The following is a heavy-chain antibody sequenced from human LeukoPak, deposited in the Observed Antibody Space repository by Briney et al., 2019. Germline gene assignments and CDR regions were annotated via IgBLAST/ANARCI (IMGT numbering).Heavy chain of an antibody. Sequence: SGGSLGLSCAASRFTFSSYSINWVRQAPGKGLEWVSSISSGSSHIFYEDSVKGRFTISRDNAKNSLFLQMNSLRVEDTAIYYCVRGGAGTTASDVFDIWGQGTMVTVSS. D-gene: IGHD4-17*01. V-gene: IGHV3-21*04. CDR2: ISSGSSHI. CDR3: VRGGAGTTASDVFDI. J-gene: IGHJ3*02. CDR1: RFTFSSYS.